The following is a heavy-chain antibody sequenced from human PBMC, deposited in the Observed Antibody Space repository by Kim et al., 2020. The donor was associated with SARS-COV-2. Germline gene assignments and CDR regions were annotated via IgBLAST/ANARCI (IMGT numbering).Heavy chain of an antibody. CDR2: INGFNGNT. CDR1: GYTFTSYA. Sequence: ASVKVSCKPSGYTFTSYAMHWVRQAPGRRLEGMGWINGFNGNTKYSQKFQGRLTITSYTSASSAYMEPSSLKSEDTSVYFCARLVGGAAAPGYYYYGFDVWGPGTTVTVSS. V-gene: IGHV1-3*01. J-gene: IGHJ6*02. D-gene: IGHD2-15*01. CDR3: ARLVGGAAAPGYYYYGFDV.